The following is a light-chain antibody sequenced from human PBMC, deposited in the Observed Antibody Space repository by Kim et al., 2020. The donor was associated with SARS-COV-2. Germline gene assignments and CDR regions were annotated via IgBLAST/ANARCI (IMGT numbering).Light chain of an antibody. Sequence: GRSFTIACIGTSRDIGGYNYIYWYQQLPGKAPQLMSYAVTKRPSGVSNRFSGSKSGTTASLTISGLQAEDEADYYCISYTSANTWVFGGGTKVTVL. V-gene: IGLV2-14*01. CDR2: AVT. CDR3: ISYTSANTWV. J-gene: IGLJ3*02. CDR1: SRDIGGYNY.